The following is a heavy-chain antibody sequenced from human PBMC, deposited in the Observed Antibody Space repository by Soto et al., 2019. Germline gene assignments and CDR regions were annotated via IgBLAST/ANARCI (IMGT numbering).Heavy chain of an antibody. CDR3: ARVDIVYGMDV. CDR2: INSDGSST. D-gene: IGHD5-12*01. Sequence: GGSLRLSCAASGFTFSSYWMHWVRQAPGKGLVWVSRINSDGSSTSYADSVKGRFTISRDNAKNTLYPQMNSLRAEDTAVYYCARVDIVYGMDVWGQGTTVTVSS. CDR1: GFTFSSYW. J-gene: IGHJ6*02. V-gene: IGHV3-74*01.